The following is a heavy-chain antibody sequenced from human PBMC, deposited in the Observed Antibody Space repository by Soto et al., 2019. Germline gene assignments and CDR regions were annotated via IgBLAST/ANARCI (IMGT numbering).Heavy chain of an antibody. D-gene: IGHD3-10*01. J-gene: IGHJ4*02. CDR3: SREKGAGTYMGFDY. Sequence: QVQLQESGPGLVEPSGTLSLTCGVSGGSISTHNWWSWVRQSPGRGLEWIGEIYHYGGTKYNPSLKNRVTMSVEKSKNQLSLELTSVTASATEVYYCSREKGAGTYMGFDYWGQGTLVTVSS. CDR2: IYHYGGT. CDR1: GGSISTHNW. V-gene: IGHV4-4*02.